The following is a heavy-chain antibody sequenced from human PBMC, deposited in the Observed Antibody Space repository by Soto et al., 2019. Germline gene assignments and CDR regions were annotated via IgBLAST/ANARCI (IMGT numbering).Heavy chain of an antibody. CDR3: ARTAWYYYDSSGSTDDAFDI. CDR1: GGSFSGYY. D-gene: IGHD3-22*01. V-gene: IGHV4-34*01. CDR2: INHSGST. J-gene: IGHJ3*02. Sequence: SETLSLTCAVYGGSFSGYYWSWIRQPPGKGLEWIGEINHSGSTNYNPSLKSRVTISVDTSKNQFSLKLSSVTAADTAVYYCARTAWYYYDSSGSTDDAFDIGGQGTMVTVSS.